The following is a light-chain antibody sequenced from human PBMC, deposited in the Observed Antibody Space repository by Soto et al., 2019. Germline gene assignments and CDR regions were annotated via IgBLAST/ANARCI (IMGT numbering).Light chain of an antibody. CDR3: MQALKTPIT. J-gene: IGKJ2*01. CDR1: QSLLHSNGYNY. V-gene: IGKV2-28*01. Sequence: DIVMTQSPLSLPVTPGEPASISCRSSQSLLHSNGYNYLDWYLQKPGQSPQLLIYLGSNRASGVPDRFSGSGSGKDFTLKISRVGAEDVGFYYCMQALKTPITFGQGTKLEIK. CDR2: LGS.